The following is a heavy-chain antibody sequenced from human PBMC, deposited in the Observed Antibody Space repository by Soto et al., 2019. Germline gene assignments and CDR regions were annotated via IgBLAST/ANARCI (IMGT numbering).Heavy chain of an antibody. D-gene: IGHD3-22*01. V-gene: IGHV1-69*13. Sequence: SVKVSCKASGGTFSSYAISWVRQAPGQGLEWMGGIIPIFGTANYAQKFQGRVTITADESTSTAYMELSSLRSEDTAVYYCARDSRSSGYLNYFDYWGQGTLVTVSS. J-gene: IGHJ4*02. CDR3: ARDSRSSGYLNYFDY. CDR2: IIPIFGTA. CDR1: GGTFSSYA.